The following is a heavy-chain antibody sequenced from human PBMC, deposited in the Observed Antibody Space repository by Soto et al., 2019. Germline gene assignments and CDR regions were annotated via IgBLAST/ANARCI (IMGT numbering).Heavy chain of an antibody. CDR3: ARRLGCSGGSCYSGVASFDY. V-gene: IGHV4-31*03. Sequence: PSETLSLTCTVSGGSISSGGYYWSWIRQHPGKGLEWIGYIYYSGSTYYNPSLKSRVTISVDTSKNQFSLKLSSVTAADTAVYYCARRLGCSGGSCYSGVASFDYWGQGTLVTVSS. CDR2: IYYSGST. D-gene: IGHD2-15*01. CDR1: GGSISSGGYY. J-gene: IGHJ4*02.